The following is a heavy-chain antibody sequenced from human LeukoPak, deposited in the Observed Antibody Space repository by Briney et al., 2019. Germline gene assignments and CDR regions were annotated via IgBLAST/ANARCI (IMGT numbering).Heavy chain of an antibody. Sequence: PSETLSLTCTVSGGSISSSSYYWGWIRQPPGKGLEWIGSISYSGSTYYNPSLKSRVTISVDTSKNQFSLKLSSVTAADTALYYCARGLPSYGDYVDYYFYMDVWGKGTTVTVSS. V-gene: IGHV4-39*07. CDR3: ARGLPSYGDYVDYYFYMDV. D-gene: IGHD4-17*01. J-gene: IGHJ6*03. CDR2: ISYSGST. CDR1: GGSISSSSYY.